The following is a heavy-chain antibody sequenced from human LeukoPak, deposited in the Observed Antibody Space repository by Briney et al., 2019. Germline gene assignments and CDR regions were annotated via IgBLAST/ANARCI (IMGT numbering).Heavy chain of an antibody. V-gene: IGHV3-7*03. CDR1: GFIFNNYW. Sequence: GGSLRLSCAASGFIFNNYWMSWVRQAPGKGLEWVANIKQDGSEKYYVDSVKGRFTISRDNAKNTLYLQMNSLRAEDTAVYYCARLSGYSSGHYYSDYWGQGTLVTVSS. D-gene: IGHD3-22*01. CDR3: ARLSGYSSGHYYSDY. CDR2: IKQDGSEK. J-gene: IGHJ4*02.